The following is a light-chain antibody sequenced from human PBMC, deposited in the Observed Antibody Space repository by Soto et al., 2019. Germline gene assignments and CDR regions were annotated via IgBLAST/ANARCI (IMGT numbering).Light chain of an antibody. CDR2: GAS. V-gene: IGKV3-15*01. CDR3: QQYNDWPPAIT. CDR1: QSVSSN. Sequence: EIVMTQSPATLSVSPGESATLSCRASQSVSSNLAWYQQKPGQAPRLLIYGASNRATGIPARFSGSGSGTEFTLNISSLHSEDFAVYYCQQYNDWPPAITFGQGTRLEIK. J-gene: IGKJ5*01.